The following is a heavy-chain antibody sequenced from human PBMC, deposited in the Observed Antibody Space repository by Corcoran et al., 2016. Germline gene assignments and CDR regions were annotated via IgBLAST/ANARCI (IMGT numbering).Heavy chain of an antibody. D-gene: IGHD5-18*01. CDR2: IIPIFGTA. V-gene: IGHV1-69*06. CDR3: ARLSSYGYYYYGMDV. Sequence: QVQLVQSGAEVKKPGSSVKVSCKASGGTFSSYAISWVRQAPGQGLEWMGGIIPIFGTANYAQKFQGRVTITADKSTSTADMARSSLRSEDTAVYYWARLSSYGYYYYGMDVWGQGTTVTVSS. CDR1: GGTFSSYA. J-gene: IGHJ6*02.